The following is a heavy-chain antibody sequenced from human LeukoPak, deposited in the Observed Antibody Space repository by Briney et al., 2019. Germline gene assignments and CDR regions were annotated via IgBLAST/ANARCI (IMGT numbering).Heavy chain of an antibody. Sequence: ASVKVSCKASGGTFSSYAISGVRQAPGQGLEWMGGIIPIFGTANYAQKFQGRVTITADESTSTAYMELSSLRSEDTAVYYCARETVAGHHYFDYWGQGTLVTVSS. V-gene: IGHV1-69*13. CDR2: IIPIFGTA. CDR3: ARETVAGHHYFDY. CDR1: GGTFSSYA. D-gene: IGHD6-19*01. J-gene: IGHJ4*02.